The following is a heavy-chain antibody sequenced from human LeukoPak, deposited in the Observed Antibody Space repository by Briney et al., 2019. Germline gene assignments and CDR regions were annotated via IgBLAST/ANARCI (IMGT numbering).Heavy chain of an antibody. V-gene: IGHV3-7*01. CDR3: ASPDIVVVPAAMVSP. J-gene: IGHJ3*01. D-gene: IGHD2-2*01. CDR1: GFTFSSYW. CDR2: IKQDGSEK. Sequence: PGGSLRLSCAASGFTFSSYWMSWVRQAPGKGLEWVANIKQDGSEKYYVDSVKGRFTISRDNAKNSLYLQMNSLRAEDTAVYYCASPDIVVVPAAMVSPWGQGTMVTVSS.